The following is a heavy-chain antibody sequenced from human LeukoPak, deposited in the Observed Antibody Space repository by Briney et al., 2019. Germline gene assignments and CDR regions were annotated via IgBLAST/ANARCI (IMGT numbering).Heavy chain of an antibody. Sequence: PGGPLRLSCAASGFTFSSYSMNWVRQAPGKGLEWVSSISSSSSNIYYADSVKGRFTISRDNAKNSLYLQMNSLRVEDTAVYYCARCTTGRTFGSLREIKRSREIDYWGQGTLVTVSS. CDR3: ARCTTGRTFGSLREIKRSREIDY. J-gene: IGHJ4*02. CDR2: ISSSSSNI. D-gene: IGHD1-1*01. V-gene: IGHV3-21*01. CDR1: GFTFSSYS.